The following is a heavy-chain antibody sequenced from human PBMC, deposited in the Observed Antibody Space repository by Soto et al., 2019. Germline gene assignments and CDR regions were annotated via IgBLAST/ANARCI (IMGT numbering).Heavy chain of an antibody. CDR2: INAGNGNT. Sequence: ASVKVSCKASGYTFTSYAMHWVRQAPGQRLEWMGWINAGNGNTKYSQKFQGRVTITRDTSASTAYMELSSLRSEDTAVYYCARGGRAVAGNFDYWGQGTLVTVSS. J-gene: IGHJ4*02. D-gene: IGHD6-19*01. CDR1: GYTFTSYA. CDR3: ARGGRAVAGNFDY. V-gene: IGHV1-3*01.